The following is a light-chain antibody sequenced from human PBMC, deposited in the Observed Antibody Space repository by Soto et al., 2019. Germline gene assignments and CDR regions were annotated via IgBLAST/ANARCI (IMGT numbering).Light chain of an antibody. CDR2: KAS. Sequence: DIQMTQSPSTLSASVGDRVTITCRASQSIGTWLAWYQHKPGKAPNLLIYKASSLESGVPSRFSGSGSGTEFSLTISSLQPNDVATYYCQQYGRYRTFGQGTKVEIK. J-gene: IGKJ1*01. CDR1: QSIGTW. V-gene: IGKV1-5*03. CDR3: QQYGRYRT.